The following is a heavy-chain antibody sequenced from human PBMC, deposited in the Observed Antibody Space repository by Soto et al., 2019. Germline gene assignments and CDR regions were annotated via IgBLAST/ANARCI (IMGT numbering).Heavy chain of an antibody. CDR2: ISWNSGSI. Sequence: EVQLVESGGGLVQPGRSLRLSCAASGFTFDDYAMHWVRQAPGKGLEWVSGISWNSGSIGYADSVKGRFTISRDNAKNSLYLQMKSLRAEDRALYYCAKDIVSGPGWYYYYMDVWGKGTKVTVSS. CDR1: GFTFDDYA. J-gene: IGHJ6*03. D-gene: IGHD2-2*01. CDR3: AKDIVSGPGWYYYYMDV. V-gene: IGHV3-9*01.